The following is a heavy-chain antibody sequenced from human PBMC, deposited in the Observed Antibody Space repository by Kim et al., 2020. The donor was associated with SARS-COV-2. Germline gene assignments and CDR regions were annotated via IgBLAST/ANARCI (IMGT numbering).Heavy chain of an antibody. D-gene: IGHD2-21*01. J-gene: IGHJ3*02. V-gene: IGHV2-5*01. CDR3: AHNSEEVDAFDI. Sequence: RYSTSLKSRLTITKDTSKNQVVLTMTNMDPVDTATYYCAHNSEEVDAFDIWGQGTMVTVSS.